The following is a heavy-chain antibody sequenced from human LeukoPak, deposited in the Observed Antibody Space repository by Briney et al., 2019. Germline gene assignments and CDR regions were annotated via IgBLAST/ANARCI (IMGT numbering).Heavy chain of an antibody. CDR3: ARVGYCVGECPDY. V-gene: IGHV4-31*03. J-gene: IGHJ4*02. CDR2: IYYSGTT. Sequence: SQTLSLTGTVSGGSISSGDFYWSWIRQHPGKGLEWIGFIYYSGTTYYSPSLKSRVTISVDTSKNQFSLKLSSVTAADTAVYYCARVGYCVGECPDYWGQGTLVTVSS. CDR1: GGSISSGDFY. D-gene: IGHD2-21*01.